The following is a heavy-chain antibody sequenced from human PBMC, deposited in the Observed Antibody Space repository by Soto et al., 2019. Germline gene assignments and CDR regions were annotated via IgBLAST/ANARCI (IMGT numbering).Heavy chain of an antibody. CDR3: ARHARIQLWYNPVIAVAGPNDY. J-gene: IGHJ4*02. D-gene: IGHD5-18*01. CDR1: GGSISDSNYH. Sequence: PSETLSLTCTVSGGSISDSNYHWGWIRQPPGKGLEWIGSIYYTGSTYYNPSLKSRVTISGDTSKNQFSLKLTSVADGDTAVYYCARHARIQLWYNPVIAVAGPNDYWGQGTLVTVSS. CDR2: IYYTGST. V-gene: IGHV4-39*01.